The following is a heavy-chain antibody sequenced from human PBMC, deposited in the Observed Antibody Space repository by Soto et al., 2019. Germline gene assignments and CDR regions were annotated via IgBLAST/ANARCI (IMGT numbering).Heavy chain of an antibody. CDR1: GFTFSNYW. CDR3: SVVIIGTARNTLGS. J-gene: IGHJ5*02. Sequence: GRSLRLSCGASGFTFSNYWMHWVRQAPGKGLVWVSRINSDGSSTNYADSVKGRFTISRDNAKNILYLQMDSLRAEDTAVYYCSVVIIGTARNTLGSCGEGTLVTVSS. V-gene: IGHV3-74*01. CDR2: INSDGSST. D-gene: IGHD2-21*02.